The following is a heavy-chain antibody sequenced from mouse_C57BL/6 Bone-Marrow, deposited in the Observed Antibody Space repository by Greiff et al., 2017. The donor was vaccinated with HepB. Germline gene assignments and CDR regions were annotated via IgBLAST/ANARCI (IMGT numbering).Heavy chain of an antibody. Sequence: EVQLQQSGPELVKPGASVKIPCKASGYTFTDYNMDWVKQSHGKSLEWIGDINPNNGGTIYNQKFKGKATLTVDKSSSTAYMELRSLTSEDTAVYYCAREGVSTVVRYWYFDVWGTGTTVTVSS. CDR2: INPNNGGT. J-gene: IGHJ1*03. V-gene: IGHV1-18*01. CDR3: AREGVSTVVRYWYFDV. D-gene: IGHD1-1*01. CDR1: GYTFTDYN.